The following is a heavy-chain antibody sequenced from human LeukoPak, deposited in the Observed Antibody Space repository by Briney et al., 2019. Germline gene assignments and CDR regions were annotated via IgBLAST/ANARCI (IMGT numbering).Heavy chain of an antibody. CDR1: GFTFSSYA. V-gene: IGHV3-23*01. Sequence: PGGSLRLSCAASGFTFSSYAMSWVRQAPGKGLEWVSAISGSGGSTYYADSVKGRFTISRDNSKNTLYLQMNSLRAEDTAVYYCGGGTVTTYYYVSSGYSPSDYWGQGTLVTVSS. CDR2: ISGSGGST. J-gene: IGHJ4*02. CDR3: GGGTVTTYYYVSSGYSPSDY. D-gene: IGHD3-22*01.